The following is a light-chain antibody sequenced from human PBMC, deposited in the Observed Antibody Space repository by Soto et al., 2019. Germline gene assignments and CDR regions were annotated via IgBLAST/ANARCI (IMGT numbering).Light chain of an antibody. V-gene: IGKV1-6*01. CDR3: LQDYNFPQT. CDR2: GAS. J-gene: IGKJ1*01. Sequence: IQVAQSPPSLSASVGDTVTITCRASQDIRNDLGWYQQKPGRAPKLLIYGASNLQSGVPSRFSGSVSGTDFTLAISSLQPEDFATYYCLQDYNFPQTFGQGTKVEIK. CDR1: QDIRND.